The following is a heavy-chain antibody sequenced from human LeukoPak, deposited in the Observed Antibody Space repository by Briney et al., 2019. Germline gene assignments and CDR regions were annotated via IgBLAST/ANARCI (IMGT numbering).Heavy chain of an antibody. Sequence: ASVKVSRVASGYTFTGYYMHSVRQAPGPGVEWMGWINPNSGGTNYAQKFQGRVTMTRDTSISTAYMELSRLRSDDTAVYYCARWALNWFDPWGQGTLVTVSS. CDR1: GYTFTGYY. J-gene: IGHJ5*02. CDR2: INPNSGGT. V-gene: IGHV1-2*02. CDR3: ARWALNWFDP.